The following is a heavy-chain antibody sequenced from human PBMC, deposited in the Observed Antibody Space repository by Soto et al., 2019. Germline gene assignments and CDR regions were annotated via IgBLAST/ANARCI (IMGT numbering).Heavy chain of an antibody. CDR1: GYSFTSYW. CDR3: ALDTAMGAYYYYAMDV. J-gene: IGHJ6*04. D-gene: IGHD5-18*01. V-gene: IGHV5-10-1*01. CDR2: IDPSDSYT. Sequence: PGESLKISCKGSGYSFTSYWISWVRQMPGKGLEWMGRIDPSDSYTNYSPSFQGHVTISADKSISTAYLQWSSLKASDTAMYYCALDTAMGAYYYYAMDVWGKGTTVTVS.